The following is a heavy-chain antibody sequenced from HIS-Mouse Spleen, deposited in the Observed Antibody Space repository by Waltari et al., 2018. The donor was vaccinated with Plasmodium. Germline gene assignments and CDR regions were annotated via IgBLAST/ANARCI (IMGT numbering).Heavy chain of an antibody. D-gene: IGHD6-13*01. CDR3: ARSIAATVTFYFDY. CDR1: GGSISHGGYS. V-gene: IGHV4-31*03. J-gene: IGHJ4*02. CDR2: IYSRGRT. Sequence: QVQLQESGPVLVKPSQTLSLTFTVSGGSISHGGYSWSWIRQHPGKGLEWIGYIYSRGRTYYNPSHKSRVTISVDTSKNQFSLKLSSVSAADTAVYYCARSIAATVTFYFDYWGQGTLVTVSS.